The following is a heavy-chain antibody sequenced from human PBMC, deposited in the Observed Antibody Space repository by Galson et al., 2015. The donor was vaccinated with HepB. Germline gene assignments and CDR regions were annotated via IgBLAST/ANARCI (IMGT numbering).Heavy chain of an antibody. D-gene: IGHD4-17*01. CDR1: GFTLSDYY. CDR2: ISSSGSTI. Sequence: SLRLSCAASGFTLSDYYMSWIRQAPGKGLEWVSYISSSGSTIYYADSVKGRFTISRDNAKNSLYLQMNSLRAEDTAVYYCARDDYGDYPVDYWGQGTLVTVSS. J-gene: IGHJ4*02. V-gene: IGHV3-11*04. CDR3: ARDDYGDYPVDY.